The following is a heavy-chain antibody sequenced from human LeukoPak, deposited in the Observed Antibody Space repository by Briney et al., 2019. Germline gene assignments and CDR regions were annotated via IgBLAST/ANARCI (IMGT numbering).Heavy chain of an antibody. CDR2: IYRSGST. D-gene: IGHD3-3*01. CDR1: GYSISSGYY. J-gene: IGHJ4*02. Sequence: SETLSLTCAVSGYSISSGYYWGWIRPPPGKGLEWIGSIYRSGSTYYNPSLKSRVTISVDTSKNQFSLKLSSVTAADTAVYYCAGSKDFWSGYYRYWGQGTLVTVSS. V-gene: IGHV4-38-2*01. CDR3: AGSKDFWSGYYRY.